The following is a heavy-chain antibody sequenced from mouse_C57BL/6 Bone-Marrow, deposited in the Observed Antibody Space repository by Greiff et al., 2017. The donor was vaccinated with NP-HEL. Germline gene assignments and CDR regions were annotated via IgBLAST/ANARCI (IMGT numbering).Heavy chain of an antibody. CDR3: ARRGTGYYFDY. J-gene: IGHJ2*01. CDR1: GYTFTDYY. D-gene: IGHD3-3*01. Sequence: VQLKESGPVLVKPGASVKMSCKASGYTFTDYYMNWVKQSHGESLEWIGVINPYNGGTSYNQKFKGKATLTVDKSSSTAYMELNSLTSEDSAVYYCARRGTGYYFDYWGQGTTLTVSS. V-gene: IGHV1-19*01. CDR2: INPYNGGT.